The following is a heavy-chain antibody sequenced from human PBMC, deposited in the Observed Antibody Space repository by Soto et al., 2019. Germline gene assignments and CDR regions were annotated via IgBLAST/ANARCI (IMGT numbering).Heavy chain of an antibody. Sequence: GASVEVSCKASGYTFADYARHWVRQAPGQGLEWMGWISAYNGNTNYAQKLQGRVTMTTDTSTSTAYMELRSLRSDDTAVYYCASIVRGWFDPWGQGTLVTV. CDR1: GYTFADYA. CDR2: ISAYNGNT. D-gene: IGHD1-26*01. CDR3: ASIVRGWFDP. J-gene: IGHJ5*02. V-gene: IGHV1-18*01.